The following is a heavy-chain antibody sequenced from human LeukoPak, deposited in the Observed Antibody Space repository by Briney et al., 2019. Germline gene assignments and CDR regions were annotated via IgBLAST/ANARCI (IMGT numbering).Heavy chain of an antibody. Sequence: GGSLRLSCAASGFTFSGYDMHWVRQATGKGLEWVSAIGTAGDTYYPGSVKGRFTISRENAKNSLYLQMNSLRAGDTAVYYCARGGYGSGRFNYYYYMDVWGKGATVTVSS. CDR3: ARGGYGSGRFNYYYYMDV. D-gene: IGHD3-10*01. J-gene: IGHJ6*03. V-gene: IGHV3-13*01. CDR1: GFTFSGYD. CDR2: IGTAGDT.